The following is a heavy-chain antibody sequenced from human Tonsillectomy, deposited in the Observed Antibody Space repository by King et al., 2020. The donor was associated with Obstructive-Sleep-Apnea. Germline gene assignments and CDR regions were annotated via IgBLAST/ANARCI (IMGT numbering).Heavy chain of an antibody. V-gene: IGHV4-59*01. Sequence: QLQESGPGLVKPSETLSLTCTVSGGSISSYYWSWIRQPPGKGLEWIWYIYYTGGTNYNPSLKSRVTISVDTPTKQFSLKLSSVTAADTAVYFCARTAVAGIIGWFDPWGQGTLVTVSS. D-gene: IGHD6-19*01. J-gene: IGHJ5*02. CDR2: IYYTGGT. CDR3: ARTAVAGIIGWFDP. CDR1: GGSISSYY.